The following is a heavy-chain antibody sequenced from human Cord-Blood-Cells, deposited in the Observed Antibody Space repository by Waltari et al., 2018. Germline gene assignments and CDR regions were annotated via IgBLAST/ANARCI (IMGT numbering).Heavy chain of an antibody. V-gene: IGHV4-59*01. CDR1: GGSISRYY. Sequence: QVQLQESGPGLVKPSETLSLTCTVSGGSISRYYWSWIRQPPGKGLEWIGDIYYCGRTNDNPALKSRVTMSVDTSRNQCSLKLGSGTAADTAVYYWARAIAGTTFDYWGQGTLVTVSS. CDR3: ARAIAGTTFDY. D-gene: IGHD1-7*01. J-gene: IGHJ4*02. CDR2: IYYCGRT.